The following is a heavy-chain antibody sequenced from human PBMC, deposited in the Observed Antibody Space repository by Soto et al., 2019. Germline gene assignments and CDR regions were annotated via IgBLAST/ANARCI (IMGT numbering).Heavy chain of an antibody. Sequence: KPGGSLRLSCAASGFTFSSYSMNWVRQAPGEGLEWVSSISPSSRYIYYADSVKGRFTISRDNAKNSLFLQMNSLRAEDTAMYYCARGQVVAMWGQGTLVTVSS. V-gene: IGHV3-21*01. D-gene: IGHD3-22*01. CDR2: ISPSSRYI. CDR1: GFTFSSYS. J-gene: IGHJ4*02. CDR3: ARGQVVAM.